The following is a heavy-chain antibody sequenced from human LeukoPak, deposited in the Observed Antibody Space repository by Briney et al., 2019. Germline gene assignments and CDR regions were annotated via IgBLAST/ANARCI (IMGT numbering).Heavy chain of an antibody. Sequence: GGSLRLSCAASGFTFSSYAMHWVRQAPGKGLEWVAVISYDGSNKYYADSVKGRFTTSRDNSKNTLYLQMNSLRAEDTAVYYCANNRVGGWSNDAFDIWGQGTMVTVSS. D-gene: IGHD1-14*01. V-gene: IGHV3-30-3*01. CDR2: ISYDGSNK. CDR1: GFTFSSYA. J-gene: IGHJ3*02. CDR3: ANNRVGGWSNDAFDI.